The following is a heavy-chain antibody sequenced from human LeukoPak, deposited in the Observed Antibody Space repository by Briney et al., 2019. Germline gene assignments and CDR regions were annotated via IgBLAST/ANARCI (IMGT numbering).Heavy chain of an antibody. CDR3: ARDQVWSGSYIDY. V-gene: IGHV4-39*07. Sequence: SETLSLTCTVSGGSISSSSYYWGWIRQPPGKGLEWIGSIYYSGSTYYNPSLKSRVTISVDTSKNQFSLKLSSVTAADTAVYYCARDQVWSGSYIDYWGQGTLVTVSS. J-gene: IGHJ4*02. CDR1: GGSISSSSYY. D-gene: IGHD3-3*01. CDR2: IYYSGST.